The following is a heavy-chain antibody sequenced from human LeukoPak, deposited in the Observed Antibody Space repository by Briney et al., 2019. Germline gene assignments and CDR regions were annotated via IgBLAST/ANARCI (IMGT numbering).Heavy chain of an antibody. Sequence: SETQSLTCAVYGGSFSGYYWSWIRQPPGKGLEWIGEINHSGSTNYNPSLKSRVTISVDTSKNQFSLKLSSVTAADTAVYYCARGLGDYWGQGTLVTVSS. CDR3: ARGLGDY. CDR1: GGSFSGYY. V-gene: IGHV4-34*01. J-gene: IGHJ4*02. CDR2: INHSGST.